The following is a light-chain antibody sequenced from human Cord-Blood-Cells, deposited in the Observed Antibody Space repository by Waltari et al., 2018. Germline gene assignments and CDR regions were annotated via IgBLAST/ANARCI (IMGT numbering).Light chain of an antibody. CDR3: QQYNSYSPGYT. V-gene: IGKV1-5*01. J-gene: IGKJ2*01. CDR2: DAS. Sequence: DIQMTQSPSTLSASVGARVTITCRASQSISSWLAWYQQKPGDAPKLLSYDASSLESGVPSRFSGSGSGTEFTLTISSLQPDDFATYYCQQYNSYSPGYTFGQGTKLEIK. CDR1: QSISSW.